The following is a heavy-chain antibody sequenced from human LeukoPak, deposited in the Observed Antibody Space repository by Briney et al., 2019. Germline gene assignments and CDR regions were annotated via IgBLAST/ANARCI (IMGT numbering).Heavy chain of an antibody. CDR2: INHSGST. CDR1: GGSFSGYY. Sequence: PSETLSLTCAVYGGSFSGYYWSWIRQPPGKGLEWIGEINHSGSTNYNPSLKSRVTISVDTSKNQFSLKLSSVTAADTAVYCCARGRGIVATYDYWGQGTLVTVSS. D-gene: IGHD5-12*01. CDR3: ARGRGIVATYDY. J-gene: IGHJ4*02. V-gene: IGHV4-34*01.